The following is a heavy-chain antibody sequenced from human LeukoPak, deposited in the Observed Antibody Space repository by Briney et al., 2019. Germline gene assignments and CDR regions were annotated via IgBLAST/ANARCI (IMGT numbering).Heavy chain of an antibody. CDR3: ATGPYSSSWVPFDY. V-gene: IGHV1-2*02. CDR1: GYTFTGYY. Sequence: ASVKVSCKASGYTFTGYYMHWVRQAPGQGPEWMGWINPNSGGTHYAQKFQGRATMTRDTSINTAYTELSRLRSDDTAVYYCATGPYSSSWVPFDYWGQGSLVTVSS. J-gene: IGHJ4*02. D-gene: IGHD6-13*01. CDR2: INPNSGGT.